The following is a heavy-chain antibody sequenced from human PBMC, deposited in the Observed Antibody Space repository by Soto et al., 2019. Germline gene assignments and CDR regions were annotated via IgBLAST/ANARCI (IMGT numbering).Heavy chain of an antibody. V-gene: IGHV1-58*01. CDR2: MNVGNGET. J-gene: IGHJ4*02. CDR3: AAELYLGGDCCQFDY. CDR1: GFTFTRSA. Sequence: SVKVSCKTSGFTFTRSAVQWVRQARGQRLEWVGWMNVGNGETNYAQNLQGRVTITGDKSTSTAYMEMSSLRSEDTAVYFCAAELYLGGDCCQFDYWAQGSQVTFSS. D-gene: IGHD2-21*02.